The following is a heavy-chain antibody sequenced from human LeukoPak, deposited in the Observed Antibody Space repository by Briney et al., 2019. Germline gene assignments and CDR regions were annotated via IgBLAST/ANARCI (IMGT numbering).Heavy chain of an antibody. CDR2: ISNSGGST. CDR1: GFTFSNYA. V-gene: IGHV3-23*01. CDR3: ARGIAAAGSY. Sequence: GGSLRLSCAASGFTFSNYALSWVRQAPGKGLEWVSSISNSGGSTYYADPVKGRFTISRDNAKNSVYLQMNSLRVEDTAVYYCARGIAAAGSYWGQGTLVTVSS. D-gene: IGHD6-13*01. J-gene: IGHJ4*02.